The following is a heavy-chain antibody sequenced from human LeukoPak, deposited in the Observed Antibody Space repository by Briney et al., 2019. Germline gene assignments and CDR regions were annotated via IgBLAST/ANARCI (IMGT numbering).Heavy chain of an antibody. D-gene: IGHD3-3*01. CDR3: ATVLITIFGVVNWFDP. CDR2: IYHSGST. J-gene: IGHJ5*02. Sequence: SETLSLTCTVSGGSISSGGYYWSWIRQPPGKGLEWIGYIYHSGSTYYNPSLKSRVTISVDRSKNQFSLKLSSVTAADTAVYYCATVLITIFGVVNWFDPWGQGTLVTVSS. CDR1: GGSISSGGYY. V-gene: IGHV4-30-2*01.